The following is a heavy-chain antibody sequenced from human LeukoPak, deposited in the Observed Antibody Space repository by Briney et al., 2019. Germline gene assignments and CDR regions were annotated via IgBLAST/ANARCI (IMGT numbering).Heavy chain of an antibody. V-gene: IGHV4-61*02. D-gene: IGHD3-22*01. Sequence: SQTLSLTCTVSGGSISSGSYYWSWIRQPAGKGLEWIGRIYTSGSTDYNPSLKSRVTISVDTSKNQFSLKLSSVTAADTAVYYCARYLRSGLYAFDIWGQGTMVTVSS. CDR2: IYTSGST. J-gene: IGHJ3*02. CDR3: ARYLRSGLYAFDI. CDR1: GGSISSGSYY.